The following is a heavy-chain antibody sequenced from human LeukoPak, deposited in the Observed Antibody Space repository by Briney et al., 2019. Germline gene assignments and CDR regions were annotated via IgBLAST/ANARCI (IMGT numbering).Heavy chain of an antibody. V-gene: IGHV3-74*01. D-gene: IGHD1-1*01. Sequence: GGSLRLSCVASGFTFCSYWMHWVRQAPGKGLVWVSRTNEDGKSTSYADSVKGRFTISRDNAKNTLYLQMNSLRADDTALYYCTSCGLEPVDYWGQGTLVTVSS. CDR3: TSCGLEPVDY. J-gene: IGHJ4*02. CDR1: GFTFCSYW. CDR2: TNEDGKST.